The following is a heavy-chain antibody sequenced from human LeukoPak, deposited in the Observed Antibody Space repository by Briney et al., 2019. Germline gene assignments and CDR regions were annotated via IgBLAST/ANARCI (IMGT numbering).Heavy chain of an antibody. CDR3: ARDPGSGYEEHFDY. J-gene: IGHJ4*02. CDR1: EFTFSSYS. D-gene: IGHD5-12*01. CDR2: ISGNSRYI. V-gene: IGHV3-21*04. Sequence: GGSLRLSCAASEFTFSSYSMTWVRQAPGKGLEWVSSISGNSRYIYYADSMRGRFTISRDNAKDSLYLQMNSLRAEDTAVYYCARDPGSGYEEHFDYWGQGTLVTVSS.